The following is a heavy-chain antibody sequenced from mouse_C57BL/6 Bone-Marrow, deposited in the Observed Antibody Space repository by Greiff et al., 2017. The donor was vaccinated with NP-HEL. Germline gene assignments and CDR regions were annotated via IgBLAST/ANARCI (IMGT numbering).Heavy chain of an antibody. CDR3: ARYYYGSPFDY. Sequence: QVQLQQSGAELAKPGASVKLSCKASGYTFTSYWMHWVKQRPGQGLEWIGYINPSSGYTKYNQKFKDKATVTADKSSSTAYMQLSSLTYEDSAVYYCARYYYGSPFDYWGQGTTLTVSS. J-gene: IGHJ2*01. CDR2: INPSSGYT. CDR1: GYTFTSYW. D-gene: IGHD1-1*01. V-gene: IGHV1-7*01.